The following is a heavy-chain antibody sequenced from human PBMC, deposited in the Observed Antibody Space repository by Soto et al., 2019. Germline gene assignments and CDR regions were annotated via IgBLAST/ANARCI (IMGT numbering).Heavy chain of an antibody. V-gene: IGHV1-69*01. J-gene: IGHJ6*02. D-gene: IGHD3-3*01. CDR2: IIPIFGTA. CDR1: GGTFSSYA. CDR3: ASPRRYSDFWSGTYGMDV. Sequence: QVQLVQSGAEVKKPGSSVKVSCKASGGTFSSYAISWVRQAPGQGLEWMGGIIPIFGTANYAQKFQGRVTITSEESKSTAYMELSSLGSKATAVYYCASPRRYSDFWSGTYGMDVWGQGTTVTVSS.